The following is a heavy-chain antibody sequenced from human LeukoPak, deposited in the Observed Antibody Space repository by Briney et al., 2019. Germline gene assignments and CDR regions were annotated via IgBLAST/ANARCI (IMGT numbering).Heavy chain of an antibody. CDR3: ATAYYYGSGSYNYYYYGMDV. CDR1: GFTFSSYS. V-gene: IGHV3-21*01. Sequence: PGGSLRLSCVASGFTFSSYSMNWVRQAPGKGLEWVSSITSSSSSIYYSESLKGRFTISRDNAKNSLYLQMSSLRAEDTAVYYCATAYYYGSGSYNYYYYGMDVWGKGTTVTVSS. J-gene: IGHJ6*04. D-gene: IGHD3-10*01. CDR2: ITSSSSSI.